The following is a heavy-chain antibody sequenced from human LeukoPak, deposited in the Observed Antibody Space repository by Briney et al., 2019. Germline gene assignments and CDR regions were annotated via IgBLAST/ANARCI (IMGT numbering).Heavy chain of an antibody. CDR1: GYTFTGYY. V-gene: IGHV1-2*02. CDR3: ARGSVFRWFGELLFPFDY. D-gene: IGHD3-10*01. J-gene: IGHJ4*02. CDR2: INPNSGGT. Sequence: GASVKVSGKASGYTFTGYYMHWGRQAPGQGLEWRGWINPNSGGTNYAQKFQGRVTMTRDTSISTAYMELSRLRSDDTAVYYCARGSVFRWFGELLFPFDYWGQGTLVTVSS.